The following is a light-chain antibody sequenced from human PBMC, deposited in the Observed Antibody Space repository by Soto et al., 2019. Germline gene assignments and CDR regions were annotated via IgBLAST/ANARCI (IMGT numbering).Light chain of an antibody. Sequence: IVMTQSPATLSVSPGESATLSCRTSQSVSNNLAWYQQKPGQAPRLLIYGASSRATGLPARFSGGGSGSEFTLTISSLQSEDFAIYYCQQYTNWPKTFGQGTKVDIK. J-gene: IGKJ1*01. CDR1: QSVSNN. CDR2: GAS. V-gene: IGKV3-15*01. CDR3: QQYTNWPKT.